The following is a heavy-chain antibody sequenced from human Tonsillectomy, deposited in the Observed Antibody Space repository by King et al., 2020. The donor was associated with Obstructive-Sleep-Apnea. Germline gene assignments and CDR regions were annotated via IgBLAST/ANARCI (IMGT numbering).Heavy chain of an antibody. J-gene: IGHJ4*02. V-gene: IGHV4-38-2*02. Sequence: QLQESGPGLVKPSETLSLTCTVSGYSISSGYYWGWIRQPPGKGLEWIGSIYHIGSTYYNPSLKSRVTISVDTSKNQFSLKLSSVTAADTAVYYCARDYYYDSSGYYVDYWGQGTLVTVSS. D-gene: IGHD3-22*01. CDR1: GYSISSGYY. CDR3: ARDYYYDSSGYYVDY. CDR2: IYHIGST.